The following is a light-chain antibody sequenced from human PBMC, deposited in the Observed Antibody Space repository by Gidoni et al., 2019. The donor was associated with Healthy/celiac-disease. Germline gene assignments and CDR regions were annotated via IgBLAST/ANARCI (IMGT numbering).Light chain of an antibody. Sequence: EIVLTQSPATLSLSPGERATLSCRASQSVSSYLAWYQQKPGQAPRLLIYEASNRATGIPARFSGSGSGTDFTLTISSLEPEDFAVYYCQQRWTFGQGTKLEIK. CDR2: EAS. CDR3: QQRWT. CDR1: QSVSSY. V-gene: IGKV3-11*01. J-gene: IGKJ2*02.